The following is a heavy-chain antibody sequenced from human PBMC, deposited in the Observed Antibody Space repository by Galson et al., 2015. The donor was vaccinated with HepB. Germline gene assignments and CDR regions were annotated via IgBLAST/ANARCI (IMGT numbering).Heavy chain of an antibody. CDR2: IKQDGSET. CDR1: GFTFSSLW. CDR3: ARGGYSSSNFWID. V-gene: IGHV3-7*01. Sequence: SLRLSCATSGFTFSSLWMTWVRQAPGKGLEWVANIKQDGSETSYVDSVKGRFTISRDNAKNSLYLEMNSLRAEDTAVYYCARGGYSSSNFWIDWGQGTLVTVSS. D-gene: IGHD3-22*01. J-gene: IGHJ4*02.